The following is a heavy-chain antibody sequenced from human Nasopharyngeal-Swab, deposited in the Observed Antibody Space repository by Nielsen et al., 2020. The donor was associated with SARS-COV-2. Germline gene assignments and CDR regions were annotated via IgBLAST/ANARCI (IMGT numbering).Heavy chain of an antibody. CDR2: IKQDGSEK. Sequence: GESLKISCAASGFSFSTYWMTWVRQAPGKGLEWVANIKQDGSEKYYVDSVKGRFTVSRDNPKNLLYLQVNSLRAEDTAVYYCARQGVFVPAYFHQYSMDVWGKGTTVTVSS. J-gene: IGHJ6*03. D-gene: IGHD3-16*02. V-gene: IGHV3-7*03. CDR3: ARQGVFVPAYFHQYSMDV. CDR1: GFSFSTYW.